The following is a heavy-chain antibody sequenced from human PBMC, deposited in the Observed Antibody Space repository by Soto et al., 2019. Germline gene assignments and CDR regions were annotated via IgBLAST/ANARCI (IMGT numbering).Heavy chain of an antibody. D-gene: IGHD2-15*01. CDR3: AGLSMVADHRQFDP. V-gene: IGHV4-4*02. Sequence: PWQTLSLTCAVASGSISSSNWWNWVRQPPGKGLEWIGEINQSGSPNYNPSLRSRVTISVDKSKSQFFLNLSSVTAADTAIYYCAGLSMVADHRQFDPCGQGTLVTVSS. CDR1: SGSISSSNW. CDR2: INQSGSP. J-gene: IGHJ5*02.